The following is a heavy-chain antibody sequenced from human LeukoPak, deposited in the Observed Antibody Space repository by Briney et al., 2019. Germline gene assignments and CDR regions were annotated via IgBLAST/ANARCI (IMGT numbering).Heavy chain of an antibody. V-gene: IGHV3-7*01. CDR2: MDPTGSQK. J-gene: IGHJ4*02. CDR3: AIWTSGNY. Sequence: PGGSLRLSRADSQFTFNGSWMNWVRQAPGKGLEWVANMDPTGSQKRYVDSVRGRFAISKDNPGASLYLDMHSLRAEDTAIYYCAIWTSGNYWGQGTLVTVSS. D-gene: IGHD1-1*01. CDR1: QFTFNGSW.